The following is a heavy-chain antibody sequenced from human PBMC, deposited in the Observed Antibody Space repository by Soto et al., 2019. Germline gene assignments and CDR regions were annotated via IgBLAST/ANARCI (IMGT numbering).Heavy chain of an antibody. J-gene: IGHJ4*02. CDR3: ARGSGHYSWHAY. Sequence: ASVNVSCKASGYTFTSYAMHWVRQAPGQRLEWMGWINAGNGNTKYSQKFQGRVTITRDTSASTAYMELSSLRSEDTAVYYCARGSGHYSWHAYWGQGTLVTVSS. CDR1: GYTFTSYA. CDR2: INAGNGNT. V-gene: IGHV1-3*01. D-gene: IGHD3-22*01.